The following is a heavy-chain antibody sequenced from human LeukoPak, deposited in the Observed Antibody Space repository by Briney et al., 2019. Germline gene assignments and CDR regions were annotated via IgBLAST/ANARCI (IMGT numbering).Heavy chain of an antibody. CDR2: IYPGDSDT. V-gene: IGHV5-51*01. CDR1: GYSFTSYW. J-gene: IGHJ3*02. D-gene: IGHD2-15*01. CDR3: ARQQYCSGGSCYSPDAFDI. Sequence: GESLQISCQGSGYSFTSYWIGWVRQMPGKGLEWMGIIYPGDSDTRYSPSFHGQVTISADKSISTAYLQWSILKASETAMYYCARQQYCSGGSCYSPDAFDIWGQGTMVTVSS.